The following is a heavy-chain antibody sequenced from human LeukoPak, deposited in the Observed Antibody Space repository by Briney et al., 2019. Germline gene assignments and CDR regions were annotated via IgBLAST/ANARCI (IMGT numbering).Heavy chain of an antibody. CDR3: ARDPPGGGSYNGIDY. Sequence: GASVKVSCKASGGTFSSYAISWVRQAPGQGLEWMGRIIPILGIANYAQKFQGRVTITADKSTSTAYMELSSLRSEDTAVYYCARDPPGGGSYNGIDYWGQGTLVTVSS. J-gene: IGHJ4*02. CDR2: IIPILGIA. V-gene: IGHV1-69*04. D-gene: IGHD1-26*01. CDR1: GGTFSSYA.